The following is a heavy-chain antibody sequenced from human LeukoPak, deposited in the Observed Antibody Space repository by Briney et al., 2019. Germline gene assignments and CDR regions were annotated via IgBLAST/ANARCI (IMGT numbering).Heavy chain of an antibody. CDR3: ARSRESFITGTTPFDY. CDR2: INTDGSST. J-gene: IGHJ4*02. D-gene: IGHD1-20*01. Sequence: GGSLRLSCAASGLTFSSYWMHWVRQAPGKGLVWVSRINTDGSSTTYADSVKGRFTISRDNAKNTLYLQMNSLRAEDTAVYYCARSRESFITGTTPFDYWGQGTLVTVSP. CDR1: GLTFSSYW. V-gene: IGHV3-74*01.